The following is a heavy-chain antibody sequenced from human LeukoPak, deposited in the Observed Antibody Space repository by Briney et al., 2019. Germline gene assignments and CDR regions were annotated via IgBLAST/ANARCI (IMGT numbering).Heavy chain of an antibody. Sequence: SVKVSCKASGFTFTSSAMQWVRQARGQRLEWIGWIVVGSGNTNYAQKFQERVTITRDTSTSTVYMELSSLRSEDTAVYYCARGPSITMVRGGQWYYYMDVWGKGTTVTISS. CDR1: GFTFTSSA. V-gene: IGHV1-58*02. J-gene: IGHJ6*03. CDR2: IVVGSGNT. D-gene: IGHD3-10*01. CDR3: ARGPSITMVRGGQWYYYMDV.